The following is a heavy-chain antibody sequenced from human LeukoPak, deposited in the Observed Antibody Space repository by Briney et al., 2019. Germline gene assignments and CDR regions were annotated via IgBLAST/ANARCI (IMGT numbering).Heavy chain of an antibody. CDR2: ISDYNGNT. J-gene: IGHJ5*02. CDR3: ARDPWGRQRIAATFDP. Sequence: ASVKVSCKXSXYTFTSYGISXVRQAPGQGLEWMGWISDYNGNTNYAQKLQGRVTINTDTSTSTAYMELRSLRSDDTAVYYCARDPWGRQRIAATFDPWGQGTLVTVSS. D-gene: IGHD6-13*01. V-gene: IGHV1-18*01. CDR1: XYTFTSYG.